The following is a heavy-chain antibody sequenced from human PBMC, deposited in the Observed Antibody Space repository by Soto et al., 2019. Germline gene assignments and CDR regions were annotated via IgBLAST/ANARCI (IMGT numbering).Heavy chain of an antibody. CDR1: GGSISSSNW. V-gene: IGHV4-4*02. Sequence: TLSLTCAVSGGSISSSNWWSWVRQPPGKGLEWIGEIYHSGSTNYNPSLKSRVTISVDKSKNQSSLKLSSVTAAETAVYYCARGVATMIVVQDAMDVWGQGTTVTVS. CDR2: IYHSGST. D-gene: IGHD3-22*01. CDR3: ARGVATMIVVQDAMDV. J-gene: IGHJ6*02.